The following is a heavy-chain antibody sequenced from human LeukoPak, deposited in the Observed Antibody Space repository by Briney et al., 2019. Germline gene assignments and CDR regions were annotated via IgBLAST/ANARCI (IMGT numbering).Heavy chain of an antibody. D-gene: IGHD2-15*01. V-gene: IGHV3-23*01. CDR3: AKQLGYCSDGSCYFPY. CDR1: GFTFSSSA. CDR2: ISNNGGYT. J-gene: IGHJ4*02. Sequence: GGSLGLSCAASGFTFSSSAMSWVRQAPGKGLEWVSAISNNGGYTYYADSVQGRFTISRDNSKSTLCLQMNSLRAEDTAVHYCAKQLGYCSDGSCYFPYWGQGTLVTVSS.